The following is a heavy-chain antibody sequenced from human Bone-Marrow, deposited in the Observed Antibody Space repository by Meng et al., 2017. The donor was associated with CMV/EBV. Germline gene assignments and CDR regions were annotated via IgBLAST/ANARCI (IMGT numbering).Heavy chain of an antibody. J-gene: IGHJ4*02. CDR3: TRATRAGISWYRYYFDY. Sequence: GESLKIPCTASGFTFGDYAMSWVRQAPGKGLEWVGFIRSKAYGGTTEYAAFVKGRFTISRDDSKTIAYLQMNSLKTEDTAVYYCTRATRAGISWYRYYFDYWGQGTLVTVSS. D-gene: IGHD6-13*01. CDR1: GFTFGDYA. V-gene: IGHV3-49*04. CDR2: IRSKAYGGTT.